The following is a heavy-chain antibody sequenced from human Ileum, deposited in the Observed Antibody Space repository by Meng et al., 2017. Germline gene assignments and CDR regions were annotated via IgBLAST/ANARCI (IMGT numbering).Heavy chain of an antibody. CDR3: ARDHWGSLDY. CDR2: GST. V-gene: IGHV4-61*01. CDR1: GASVSSNNAG. Sequence: VQLQEAGPGLVRPPETLSPTCTVSGASVSSNNAGWGWIRQPPGKGLEWIGYGSTNHNPSLKSRVTISVDTSKNQFFLTLNSVTAADTAIYYCARDHWGSLDYWGQGILVTVSS. D-gene: IGHD7-27*01. J-gene: IGHJ4*02.